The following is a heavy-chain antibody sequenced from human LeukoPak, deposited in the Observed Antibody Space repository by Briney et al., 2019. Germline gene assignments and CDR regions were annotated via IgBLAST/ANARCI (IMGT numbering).Heavy chain of an antibody. J-gene: IGHJ4*02. V-gene: IGHV3-66*01. CDR3: VKGDTVEGNY. CDR1: GFTVSTNY. Sequence: GGSLRLSCAASGFTVSTNYMSWVRQAPGRGLEWVSIIYSGGYTNYADSVKGRVTISRDNSKNTLYLQMNSLRAEDAAVYYCVKGDTVEGNYLGQGTLVTVSS. D-gene: IGHD4-23*01. CDR2: IYSGGYT.